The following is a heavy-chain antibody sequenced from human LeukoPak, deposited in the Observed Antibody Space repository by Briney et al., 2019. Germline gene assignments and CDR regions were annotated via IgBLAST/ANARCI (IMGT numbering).Heavy chain of an antibody. CDR3: ARGLEYSSSSDY. V-gene: IGHV3-30-3*01. J-gene: IGHJ4*02. CDR2: TSYDGSNK. Sequence: PGGPLRLPCAASGFTFRSYLMHGLGQAPGKGREGVAVTSYDGSNKYYADSVKGRFTISRDNSKNTLYLQMNSLRAEDTAVYYCARGLEYSSSSDYWGQGTLVTVSS. D-gene: IGHD6-6*01. CDR1: GFTFRSYL.